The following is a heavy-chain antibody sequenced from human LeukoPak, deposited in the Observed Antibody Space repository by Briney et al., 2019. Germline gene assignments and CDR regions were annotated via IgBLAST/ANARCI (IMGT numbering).Heavy chain of an antibody. J-gene: IGHJ6*02. Sequence: GGSLRLSCAASGFTFSDYYMSWIRQAPGKGLEWVSYISSSGSTIYYADSVKGRFTISRDNAKNSLYLQMNSLRAEDTAVYYCARDDPYDFWSGLQLLDVWGRGTTVTVSS. D-gene: IGHD3-3*01. CDR1: GFTFSDYY. V-gene: IGHV3-11*01. CDR3: ARDDPYDFWSGLQLLDV. CDR2: ISSSGSTI.